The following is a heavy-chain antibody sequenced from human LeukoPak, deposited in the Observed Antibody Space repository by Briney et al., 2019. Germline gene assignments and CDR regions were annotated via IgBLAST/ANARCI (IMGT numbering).Heavy chain of an antibody. CDR1: GGSISSSSYY. Sequence: PSETLSLTCTVSGGSISSSSYYWGWIRQPPGKGLEWIGYIYYSGSTNYNPSLKSRVTISVDTSKNQFSLKLSSVTAADTAVYYCARGYSSSWPLDYWGQGTLVTVSS. CDR3: ARGYSSSWPLDY. CDR2: IYYSGST. D-gene: IGHD6-13*01. V-gene: IGHV4-61*05. J-gene: IGHJ4*02.